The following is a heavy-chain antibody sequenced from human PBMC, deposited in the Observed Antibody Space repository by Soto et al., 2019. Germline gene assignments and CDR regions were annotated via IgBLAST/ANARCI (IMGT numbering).Heavy chain of an antibody. Sequence: SETLSLTCAVSGGSISSGGYSWSWIRQPPGKGLEWIGYIYHSGSTYYNPSLKSRVTISVDRSKNQFSLKLSSVTAADTAVYYCASARRYVRGFYYYYGMDVWGQGTTVTVSS. CDR2: IYHSGST. V-gene: IGHV4-30-2*01. J-gene: IGHJ6*02. CDR3: ASARRYVRGFYYYYGMDV. CDR1: GGSISSGGYS. D-gene: IGHD3-10*02.